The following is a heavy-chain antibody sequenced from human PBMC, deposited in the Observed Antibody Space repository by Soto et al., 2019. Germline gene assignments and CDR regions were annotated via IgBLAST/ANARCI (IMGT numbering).Heavy chain of an antibody. CDR3: VKWNGLGES. Sequence: EVQLLESGGGSVQPGGSLKLSCAVSGFSISEYGVTWVRQPPGKGLYWVSGFSGGRGGTFYADSVRGRFTISRDDSRNMVYLQMDSLGVEDTAVYYCVKWNGLGESWGQVTLVTVSS. J-gene: IGHJ4*02. CDR2: FSGGRGGT. V-gene: IGHV3-23*01. D-gene: IGHD1-1*01. CDR1: GFSISEYG.